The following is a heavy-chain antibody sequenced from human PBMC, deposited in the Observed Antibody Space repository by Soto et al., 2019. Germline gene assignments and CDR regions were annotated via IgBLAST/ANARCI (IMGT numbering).Heavy chain of an antibody. CDR1: GGSFSGYY. CDR2: INHSGST. D-gene: IGHD3-3*01. CDR3: ARAHPTRITIFGVVGFNWFDP. V-gene: IGHV4-34*01. Sequence: SETLSLTCAVYGGSFSGYYWRWIRQPPGKGLEWIGEINHSGSTNYNPSLKSRVTISVDTSKNQFSLKLSSVTAADTAVYYCARAHPTRITIFGVVGFNWFDPWGQGTLVTVSS. J-gene: IGHJ5*02.